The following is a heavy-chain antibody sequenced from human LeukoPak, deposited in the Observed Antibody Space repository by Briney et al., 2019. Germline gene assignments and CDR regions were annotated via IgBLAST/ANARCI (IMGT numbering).Heavy chain of an antibody. Sequence: GGSLRLSCAVSGFTFSSYWMSWVRQAPGKGLEWVAIIKQDGSEEYYVDSVKGRFTISRDNAKNSLYLQMNSLRTEDTAVYYCARWGALAGTFDYWGQGTLVTVSS. CDR2: IKQDGSEE. V-gene: IGHV3-7*01. D-gene: IGHD6-19*01. J-gene: IGHJ4*02. CDR1: GFTFSSYW. CDR3: ARWGALAGTFDY.